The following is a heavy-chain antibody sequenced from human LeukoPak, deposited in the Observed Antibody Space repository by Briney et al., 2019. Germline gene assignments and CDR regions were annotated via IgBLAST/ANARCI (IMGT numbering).Heavy chain of an antibody. Sequence: GGSLRLSCAAFGFTFSSYAMSWVRQAPGKGLEWVSAISGSGGSTYYADSVKGRFTISRDNSKNTLYLQMNSLRAEDTAVYYCAKEFTRGYSYGIDYWGQGTLVTVSS. CDR2: ISGSGGST. V-gene: IGHV3-23*01. CDR1: GFTFSSYA. J-gene: IGHJ4*02. CDR3: AKEFTRGYSYGIDY. D-gene: IGHD5-18*01.